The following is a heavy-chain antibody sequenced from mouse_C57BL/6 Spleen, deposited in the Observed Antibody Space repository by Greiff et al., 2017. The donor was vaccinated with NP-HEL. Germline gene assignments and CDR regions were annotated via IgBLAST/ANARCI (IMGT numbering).Heavy chain of an antibody. Sequence: VQLQQSGAELVKPGASVKISCKASGYAFSSYWMNWVKQRPGKGLEWIGQIYPGNGDTNYNGKFKGKATLTADKSSSTAYMQLSSLTSEDSAVYCCARNQLGRAMDYWGQGTSVTVSS. V-gene: IGHV1-80*01. D-gene: IGHD4-1*02. CDR1: GYAFSSYW. CDR3: ARNQLGRAMDY. J-gene: IGHJ4*01. CDR2: IYPGNGDT.